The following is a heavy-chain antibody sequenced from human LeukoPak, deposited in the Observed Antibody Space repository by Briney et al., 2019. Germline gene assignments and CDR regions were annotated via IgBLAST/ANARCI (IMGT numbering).Heavy chain of an antibody. D-gene: IGHD6-19*01. Sequence: ASVKVSCKASGYTFNSSGISWVRQAPGQGPEWLGWISAYNGNTNYAQKLQGRVTMTTDTSTSTAYMELRSLRSDDTAVYYCARGGNVVAGTGLGYWGQGTLVTVSS. CDR1: GYTFNSSG. CDR2: ISAYNGNT. CDR3: ARGGNVVAGTGLGY. V-gene: IGHV1-18*01. J-gene: IGHJ4*02.